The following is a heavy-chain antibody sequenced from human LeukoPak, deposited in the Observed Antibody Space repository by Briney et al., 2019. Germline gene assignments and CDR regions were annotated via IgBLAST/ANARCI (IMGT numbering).Heavy chain of an antibody. CDR1: GYSISSGYY. Sequence: PSETLSLTCTVSGYSISSGYYWGWIRQPPGKGLEWIGSIYHSGSTYYNPSLKSRVTISLDTSRNQFSLKLNSVTAADTAVYYCAKSNGYGLVDIWGQGTMVTVSS. CDR2: IYHSGST. D-gene: IGHD3-10*01. J-gene: IGHJ3*02. V-gene: IGHV4-38-2*02. CDR3: AKSNGYGLVDI.